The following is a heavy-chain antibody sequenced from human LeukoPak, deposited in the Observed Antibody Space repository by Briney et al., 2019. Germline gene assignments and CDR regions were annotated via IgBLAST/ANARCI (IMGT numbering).Heavy chain of an antibody. D-gene: IGHD6-13*01. V-gene: IGHV1-2*02. J-gene: IGHJ5*02. CDR2: INPNGGGT. CDR1: GYTFIGFY. Sequence: WASVKVSCKTSGYTFIGFYIHWVRQAPGQGLEWMGWINPNGGGTHYAQKFLGRVTMTSDTSVTTAYMELSSLTSDDTAVYYCARDQRQQLILGWLDPWGQGTLVTVSS. CDR3: ARDQRQQLILGWLDP.